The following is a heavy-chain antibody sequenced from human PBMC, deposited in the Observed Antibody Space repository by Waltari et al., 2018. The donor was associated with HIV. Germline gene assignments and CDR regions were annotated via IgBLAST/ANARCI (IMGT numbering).Heavy chain of an antibody. CDR1: GISSRHHG. D-gene: IGHD3-3*01. CDR3: AKSLFGVVKYQNLFDY. V-gene: IGHV3-30*18. J-gene: IGHJ4*02. CDR2: ISSDGNNE. Sequence: QVSLVASGGGVVHPGGYLRRPCAASGISSRHHGRPLVRQAPGKGLELMAFISSDGNNEYYADSVKGRFTVSRDNSRNTLHLLMDSLRVEDTAIYYCAKSLFGVVKYQNLFDYWAQGTLVTVSS.